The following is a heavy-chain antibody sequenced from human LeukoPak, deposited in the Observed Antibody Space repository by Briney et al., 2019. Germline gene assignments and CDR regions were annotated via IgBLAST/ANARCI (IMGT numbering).Heavy chain of an antibody. J-gene: IGHJ4*02. V-gene: IGHV3-23*01. Sequence: PGGSLRLSCAASGFIFRNYAMSWVRQAPGKGLEWVSAITGSGDTTYYADSVKGRFTISRDNSKNTLYVEMNTLRAEDRAVYYCAKWGDYDILTGYYVSDFWGQGTLVTVSS. CDR1: GFIFRNYA. CDR2: ITGSGDTT. D-gene: IGHD3-9*01. CDR3: AKWGDYDILTGYYVSDF.